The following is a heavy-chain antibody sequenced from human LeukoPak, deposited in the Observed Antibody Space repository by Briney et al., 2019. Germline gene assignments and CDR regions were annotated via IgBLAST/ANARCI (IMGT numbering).Heavy chain of an antibody. CDR1: GFIFSDYA. V-gene: IGHV3-64*04. Sequence: GGSLRLSCSASGFIFSDYAMHWVRQAPGKGLESVSAITSNGGSTYYADSVKDRFTISRDISKNTLFLQMNSLRAEDTAVYFCARDGPDSLYFDYWGQGTLVTASP. J-gene: IGHJ4*02. CDR2: ITSNGGST. D-gene: IGHD2-2*01. CDR3: ARDGPDSLYFDY.